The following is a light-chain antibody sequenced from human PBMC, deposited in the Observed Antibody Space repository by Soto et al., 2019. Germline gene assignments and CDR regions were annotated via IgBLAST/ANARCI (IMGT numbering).Light chain of an antibody. Sequence: EIVMTQSPASLFVSPGERATLSCRASQSVSNNLVCSQQQPGHSPRLLIYGASTRATGIPARFSGSGSGTEFPLTISGLQSEDFAVYYCQQYDNRRPAFTFGPGTKVNI. CDR3: QQYDNRRPAFT. CDR1: QSVSNN. J-gene: IGKJ3*01. CDR2: GAS. V-gene: IGKV3-15*01.